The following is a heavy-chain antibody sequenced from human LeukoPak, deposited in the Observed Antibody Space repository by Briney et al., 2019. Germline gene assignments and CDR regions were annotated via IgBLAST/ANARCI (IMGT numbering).Heavy chain of an antibody. Sequence: GGSLRLSCAASGFTFSSYSMNWVRQAPGKGLEWVSYISSSSSTIYYAASVKGRFTISRDNAKNSLYLQMNSLRAEDTAVYYCATNGGYFDWLLYRYAFDIWGQGTMVTVSS. D-gene: IGHD3-9*01. V-gene: IGHV3-48*01. CDR1: GFTFSSYS. J-gene: IGHJ3*02. CDR3: ATNGGYFDWLLYRYAFDI. CDR2: ISSSSSTI.